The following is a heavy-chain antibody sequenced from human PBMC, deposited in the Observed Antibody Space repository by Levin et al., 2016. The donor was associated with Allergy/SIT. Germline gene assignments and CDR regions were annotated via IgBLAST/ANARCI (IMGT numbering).Heavy chain of an antibody. CDR2: IIPILGIA. D-gene: IGHD3-16*01. J-gene: IGHJ6*02. Sequence: SVKVSCKASGGTFSSYAISWVRQAPGQGLEWMGRIIPILGIANYAQKFQGRVTITADKSTSTAYMELSSLRSEDTAVYYCARVASFIGYGMDVWGQGTTVTVSS. CDR1: GGTFSSYA. V-gene: IGHV1-69*04. CDR3: ARVASFIGYGMDV.